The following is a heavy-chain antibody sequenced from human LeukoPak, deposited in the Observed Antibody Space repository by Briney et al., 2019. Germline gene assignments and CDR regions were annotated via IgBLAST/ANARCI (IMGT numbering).Heavy chain of an antibody. CDR3: ARTEQLWLKVDD. V-gene: IGHV4-59*01. J-gene: IGHJ4*02. CDR1: GDSISGYH. Sequence: SETLSLTCTVPGDSISGYHWSWIRQPPGKGLEWIGYIYDSGNTNYNPSLKSRVTISVDTSKNQFSLKMRSVTAADTAVYYCARTEQLWLKVDDWGQGTLVTVSS. CDR2: IYDSGNT. D-gene: IGHD5-18*01.